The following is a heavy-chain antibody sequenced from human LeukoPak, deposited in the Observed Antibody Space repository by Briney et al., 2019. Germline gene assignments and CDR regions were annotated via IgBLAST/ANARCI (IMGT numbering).Heavy chain of an antibody. CDR1: GFNFGTHA. D-gene: IGHD6-25*01. CDR3: AKDFYSSESYYFDY. CDR2: IWYDGSNK. Sequence: PGRSLRLSCSASGFNFGTHAMQWVRRAPGKGLEWVAVIWYDGSNKYYADSVKGRFTISRDNSKNTLYLQMNSLRAEDTAVYYCAKDFYSSESYYFDYWGQGTLVTVSS. J-gene: IGHJ4*02. V-gene: IGHV3-33*06.